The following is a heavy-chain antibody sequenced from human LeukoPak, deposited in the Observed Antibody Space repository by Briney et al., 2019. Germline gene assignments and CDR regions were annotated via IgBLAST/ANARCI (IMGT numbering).Heavy chain of an antibody. CDR2: IYYSGST. CDR1: GGSISSSSYY. D-gene: IGHD2-2*01. J-gene: IGHJ5*02. Sequence: PSETLSLTCTVSGGSISSSSYYWGWIRQPPGKGLEWIESIYYSGSTYYNPSLKSRVTISVDTSKNQFSLKLSSVTAADTAVYYCARPKSSTSYNWFDPWGQGTLVTVSS. V-gene: IGHV4-39*01. CDR3: ARPKSSTSYNWFDP.